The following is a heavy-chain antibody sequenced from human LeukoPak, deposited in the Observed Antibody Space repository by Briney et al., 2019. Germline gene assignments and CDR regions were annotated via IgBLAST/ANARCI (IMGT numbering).Heavy chain of an antibody. CDR3: ARGHPEAARSEYYFDY. Sequence: PGGSLRLSCAASGFTFSSYAMHWVRQAPGKGLEWVAVISYDGSNKYYADSVKGRFTISRDNSKNTLYLQMNSLRAEDTAVYYCARGHPEAARSEYYFDYWGQGTLVTVSS. V-gene: IGHV3-30*14. CDR2: ISYDGSNK. J-gene: IGHJ4*02. CDR1: GFTFSSYA.